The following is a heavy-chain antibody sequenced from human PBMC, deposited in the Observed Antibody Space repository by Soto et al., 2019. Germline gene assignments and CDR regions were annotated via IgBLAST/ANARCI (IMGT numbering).Heavy chain of an antibody. V-gene: IGHV3-23*01. D-gene: IGHD2-15*01. CDR2: ISGSGGST. J-gene: IGHJ6*03. CDR1: GFTFSSYA. CDR3: AKDGEAGGSSPRYYYYYMDV. Sequence: GGSLRLSCAASGFTFSSYAMSWVRQAPGKGLEWVSAISGSGGSTYYADSVKGRFTISRDNSKNTLYLQMNSLRAEDTAVYYCAKDGEAGGSSPRYYYYYMDVWGKGTTVTVSS.